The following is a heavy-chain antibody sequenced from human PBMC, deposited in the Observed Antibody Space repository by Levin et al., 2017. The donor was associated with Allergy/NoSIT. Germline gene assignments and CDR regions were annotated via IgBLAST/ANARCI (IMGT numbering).Heavy chain of an antibody. D-gene: IGHD6-19*01. Sequence: LSLTCAASGFTFSNYEMTWVRQAPGKGLEWVSYISSSGSTIYYTDSVKGRFTISRDNAKNSLYLQMNSLGPEDTAVYYCAKMAVTGTGGDYWGQGTLVTVSS. CDR2: ISSSGSTI. CDR1: GFTFSNYE. J-gene: IGHJ4*02. V-gene: IGHV3-48*03. CDR3: AKMAVTGTGGDY.